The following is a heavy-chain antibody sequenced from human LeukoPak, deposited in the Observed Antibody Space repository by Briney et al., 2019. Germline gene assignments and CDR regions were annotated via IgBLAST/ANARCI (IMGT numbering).Heavy chain of an antibody. CDR1: EFTFSSYG. Sequence: PGGSVRLSCAASEFTFSSYGMHWVRQAPGKGLEWVAFIRYDGSDKYYADSVKGRFTISRENSKNTLYLQMNSLRAEDTAVYYWAKEFWTALYKDYWGQGTLVTVSS. V-gene: IGHV3-30*02. CDR2: IRYDGSDK. D-gene: IGHD5-18*01. CDR3: AKEFWTALYKDY. J-gene: IGHJ4*02.